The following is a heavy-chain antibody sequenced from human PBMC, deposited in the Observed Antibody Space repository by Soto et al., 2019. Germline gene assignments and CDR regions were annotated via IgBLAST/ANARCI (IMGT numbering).Heavy chain of an antibody. CDR3: AKRHSGSGRSPPLINY. D-gene: IGHD3-10*01. V-gene: IGHV3-23*01. J-gene: IGHJ4*02. Sequence: EVQLLEAGGGLVQPGGSLRLSCAASGFTFSSYSMNWVRRAPGTGLEWVASVGGGGDNTFYADSVKGRFTISRDDSQNPLYLQMNSLRAEDTAVYFCAKRHSGSGRSPPLINYWGQGTLVTVSS. CDR1: GFTFSSYS. CDR2: VGGGGDNT.